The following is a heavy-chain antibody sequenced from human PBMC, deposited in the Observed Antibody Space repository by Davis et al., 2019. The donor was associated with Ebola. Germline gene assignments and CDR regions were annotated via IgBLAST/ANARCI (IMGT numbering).Heavy chain of an antibody. CDR3: ARVPIVSPQDGMDV. Sequence: PGGSLRLSCAASGFTFSDYYMSWIRQAPGKGLEWVSYISSSGSTIYYADSVKGRFTISRDNAKNSLYLQMNSLRAEDTAVYYCARVPIVSPQDGMDVWGKGTTVTVSS. D-gene: IGHD2-15*01. V-gene: IGHV3-11*01. CDR1: GFTFSDYY. CDR2: ISSSGSTI. J-gene: IGHJ6*04.